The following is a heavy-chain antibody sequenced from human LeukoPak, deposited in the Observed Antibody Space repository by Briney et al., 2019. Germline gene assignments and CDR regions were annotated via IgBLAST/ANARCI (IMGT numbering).Heavy chain of an antibody. CDR3: ARDIEAAGLFLDY. Sequence: GGSLRLSCAASGFIFSDYYMAWIRQAPGKGLECVSYISIGATTIYYADSVKGRFTISRDNAKNSLYLQMNSLRAEDTAVYYCARDIEAAGLFLDYWGQGSLVTVSS. D-gene: IGHD6-13*01. V-gene: IGHV3-11*01. CDR1: GFIFSDYY. J-gene: IGHJ4*02. CDR2: ISIGATTI.